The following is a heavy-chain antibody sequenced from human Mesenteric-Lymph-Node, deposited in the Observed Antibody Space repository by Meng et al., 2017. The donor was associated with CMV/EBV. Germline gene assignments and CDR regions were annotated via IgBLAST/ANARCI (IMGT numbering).Heavy chain of an antibody. CDR1: GFTFSSYA. Sequence: GESLKISCAASGFTFSSYAMHWVRQAPGKGLEWVAVISYDGSNKYYADSVKGRFTISRDNSKNTLYLQMNSLRAEDTAVYYCARAGGGGSQTGFDYWGQGTLVTVSS. CDR2: ISYDGSNK. D-gene: IGHD2-15*01. CDR3: ARAGGGGSQTGFDY. V-gene: IGHV3-30*04. J-gene: IGHJ4*02.